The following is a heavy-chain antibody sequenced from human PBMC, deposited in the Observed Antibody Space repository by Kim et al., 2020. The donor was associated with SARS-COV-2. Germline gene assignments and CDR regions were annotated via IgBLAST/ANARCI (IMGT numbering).Heavy chain of an antibody. CDR1: GFTFSSYG. Sequence: GGSLRLSCAASGFTFSSYGMHWVRQAPGKGLEWVAVISYDGSNKYYADSVKGRFTISRDNSKNTLYLQMNSLRAEDTAVYYCAKRELRDYGDYSLDYWGQGTLVTVSS. CDR2: ISYDGSNK. CDR3: AKRELRDYGDYSLDY. J-gene: IGHJ4*02. D-gene: IGHD4-17*01. V-gene: IGHV3-30*18.